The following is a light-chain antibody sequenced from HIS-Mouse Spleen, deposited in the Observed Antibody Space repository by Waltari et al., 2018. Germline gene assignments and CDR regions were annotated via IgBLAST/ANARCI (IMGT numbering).Light chain of an antibody. V-gene: IGKV3-11*01. CDR3: QQRSNWLT. Sequence: IVLTQSPATLSLSPGERATLSCRASQSVSSYLAWYQQKPCQAPRLLIYDASNRATGIPARFSGSGSGTDFTLTISSLEPEDFAVYYCQQRSNWLTFGGGTKVEIK. CDR2: DAS. CDR1: QSVSSY. J-gene: IGKJ4*01.